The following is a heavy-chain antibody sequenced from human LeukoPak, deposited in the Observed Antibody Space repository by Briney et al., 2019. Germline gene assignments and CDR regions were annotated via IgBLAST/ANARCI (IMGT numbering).Heavy chain of an antibody. CDR2: ISSSGST. D-gene: IGHD3-9*01. J-gene: IGHJ5*02. CDR1: GDPISSGDYY. V-gene: IGHV4-61*02. Sequence: NASQPLSLTCTVSGDPISSGDYYWSWIRQPAGKGLEWNGRISSSGSTNYNPSLKSRVTLSVDTSKNQFSLKLSSVTAADTAVYYCARQIDPWAPFDPWGQGTLVTVSS. CDR3: ARQIDPWAPFDP.